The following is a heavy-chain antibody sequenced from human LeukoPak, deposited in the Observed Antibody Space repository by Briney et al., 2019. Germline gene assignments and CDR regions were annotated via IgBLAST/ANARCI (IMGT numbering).Heavy chain of an antibody. CDR1: GFTFSSYE. CDR2: ISSGGSTI. J-gene: IGHJ3*02. V-gene: IGHV3-48*03. Sequence: GGSLRLSCAASGFTFSSYEMNWVRQAPGKGLEWVSYISSGGSTIYYADSVKGRFTISRDNAKNSLYLQMNSLRAEDTAVYYCARHLVVVAATAFDIWGQGTMVTVSS. CDR3: ARHLVVVAATAFDI. D-gene: IGHD2-15*01.